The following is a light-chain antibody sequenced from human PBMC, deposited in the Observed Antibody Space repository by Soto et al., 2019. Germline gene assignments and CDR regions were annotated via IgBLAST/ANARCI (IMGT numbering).Light chain of an antibody. J-gene: IGKJ1*01. CDR1: QSVSNNY. Sequence: EILLTQSPGILSLSRGERATLSCRASQSVSNNYLAWYQQKPGQAPRLLIYGASNRATGIPDRFSVSGSGTDFTLTISRMEPEDFAVYDCQQYGSSGTFGQGTKVDIK. CDR2: GAS. CDR3: QQYGSSGT. V-gene: IGKV3-20*01.